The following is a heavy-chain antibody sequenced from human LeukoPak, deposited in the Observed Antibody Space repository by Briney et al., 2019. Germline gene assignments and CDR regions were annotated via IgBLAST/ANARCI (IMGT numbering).Heavy chain of an antibody. V-gene: IGHV3-53*01. CDR1: GFTFSSCG. D-gene: IGHD6-13*01. J-gene: IGHJ4*02. CDR2: IYGGGST. CDR3: ARSGGIATAGPFDY. Sequence: PGRSLRLSCAASGFTFSSCGMHWVRQAPGKGLEWVSVIYGGGSTYYADSVKGRFTISRDNSKNTLYLQMNTLRAEDTAVYYCARSGGIATAGPFDYWGQGTLVTVS.